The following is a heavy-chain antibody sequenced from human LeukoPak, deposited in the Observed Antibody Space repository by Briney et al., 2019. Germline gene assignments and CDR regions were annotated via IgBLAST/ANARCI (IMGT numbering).Heavy chain of an antibody. Sequence: PGGSLRLSCAASGFTFSSYSMNWVRQVPGKGLEWVSSISSSSSYIYYADSVKGRFTISRDDAKNSLYLQMNSLRAEDTAVYYCARVTEAPYYSDYWGQGTLVTVSS. CDR2: ISSSSSYI. V-gene: IGHV3-21*01. CDR1: GFTFSSYS. J-gene: IGHJ4*02. CDR3: ARVTEAPYYSDY.